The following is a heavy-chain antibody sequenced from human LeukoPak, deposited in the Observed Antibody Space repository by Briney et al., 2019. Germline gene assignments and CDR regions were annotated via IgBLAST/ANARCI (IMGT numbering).Heavy chain of an antibody. J-gene: IGHJ4*02. CDR3: ARHRGVSGYYYY. V-gene: IGHV4-39*01. CDR2: IYYSGST. CDR1: GGSISSSSYY. D-gene: IGHD3-22*01. Sequence: SETLSLTCTVSGGSISSSSYYWGWIRQPPGRGLEWIGRIYYSGSTYYNPSLKRRVTISVDTSKNQFSLKLSPVTAADTAVYYCARHRGVSGYYYYWGQGTLVTVSS.